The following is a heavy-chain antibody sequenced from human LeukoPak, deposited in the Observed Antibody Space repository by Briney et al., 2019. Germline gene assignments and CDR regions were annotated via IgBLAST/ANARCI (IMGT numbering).Heavy chain of an antibody. J-gene: IGHJ4*02. CDR2: ISSSSSYI. Sequence: GGSLRLSCAASGFTFSSYSMNWVRQAPGKGLEWVSSISSSSSYIYYADSVRGRFTISRDNAKNSLYLQMNSLRAEDTAVYYCARGYITMVRGVIIGGFDYWGQGTLVTVSS. CDR1: GFTFSSYS. CDR3: ARGYITMVRGVIIGGFDY. V-gene: IGHV3-21*01. D-gene: IGHD3-10*01.